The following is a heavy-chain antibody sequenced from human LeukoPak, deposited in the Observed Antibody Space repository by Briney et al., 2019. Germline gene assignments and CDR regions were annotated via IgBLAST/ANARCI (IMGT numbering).Heavy chain of an antibody. Sequence: KPSETLSLTCAVYGGSFTGYYWTWVRQPPGKGLEWIGEIQTPEKGLEWIGEIQHTGSTKYNPSLKTRVTISVDTSKNQFTLKVNSVTAADTAVYFCARSSSGGAVLEYWGQGTLVTVSS. CDR3: ARSSSGGAVLEY. CDR1: GGSFTGYY. V-gene: IGHV4-34*01. CDR2: IQHTGST. D-gene: IGHD3-3*01. J-gene: IGHJ4*02.